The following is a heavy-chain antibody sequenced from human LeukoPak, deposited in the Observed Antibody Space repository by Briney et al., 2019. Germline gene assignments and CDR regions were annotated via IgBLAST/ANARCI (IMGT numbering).Heavy chain of an antibody. CDR3: ARDPPRWGDAFDI. CDR2: IIPILGIA. CDR1: GYTFTSYG. V-gene: IGHV1-69*04. J-gene: IGHJ3*02. D-gene: IGHD3-16*01. Sequence: SVKVSCKASGYTFTSYGISWVRQAPGQGLEWMGRIIPILGIANYAQKFQGRVTITADKSTSTAYMELSSLRSEDTAVYYCARDPPRWGDAFDIWGQGAMVTVSS.